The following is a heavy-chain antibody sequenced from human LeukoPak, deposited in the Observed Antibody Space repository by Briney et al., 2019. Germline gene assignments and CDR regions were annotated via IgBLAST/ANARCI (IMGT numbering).Heavy chain of an antibody. CDR2: INYSGTT. V-gene: IGHV4-31*03. D-gene: IGHD4-11*01. J-gene: IGHJ6*02. Sequence: SQTLSLTCTVSGGSISSGGYYWTWIRQPPGKGLEWVGYINYSGTTYHDPSLKSRVTISVDKSKNQFSLKLNSVTAADTAVYYCTVTTRDYYYGMDVWGQGTTVTVSS. CDR1: GGSISSGGYY. CDR3: TVTTRDYYYGMDV.